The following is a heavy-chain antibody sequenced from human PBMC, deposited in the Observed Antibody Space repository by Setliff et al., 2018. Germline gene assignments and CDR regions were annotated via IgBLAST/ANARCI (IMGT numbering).Heavy chain of an antibody. Sequence: SETLSLTCTVSGGSISTTDYYWGWIRQPPGKGLEWIGEIIHSGSTNYNPSLKSRVTISMDTSKNQSSLKVSSVPAADTAVYYCARSFSRREKFLLDYWGQGALVTVSS. CDR2: IIHSGST. V-gene: IGHV4-39*07. J-gene: IGHJ4*02. CDR1: GGSISTTDYY. CDR3: ARSFSRREKFLLDY.